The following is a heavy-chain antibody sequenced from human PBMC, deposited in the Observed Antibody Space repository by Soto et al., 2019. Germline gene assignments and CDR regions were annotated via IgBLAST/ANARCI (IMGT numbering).Heavy chain of an antibody. CDR1: GFTFTSYA. D-gene: IGHD3-16*02. Sequence: QVQLVESGGSVVQPGRSLRLSCEASGFTFTSYAMHWVRQAPGKGLEWVAVISYDGINEYYADSVKGRFTISRDNSKTTLFLQMSSLRVEYTAVYYCARDRLRLGELSLIRYFDYWGQGTRVTGSS. V-gene: IGHV3-30*15. J-gene: IGHJ4*02. CDR3: ARDRLRLGELSLIRYFDY. CDR2: ISYDGINE.